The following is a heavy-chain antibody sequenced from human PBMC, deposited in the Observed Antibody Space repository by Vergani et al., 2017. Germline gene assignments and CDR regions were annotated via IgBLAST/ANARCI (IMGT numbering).Heavy chain of an antibody. Sequence: EVQLLESGGNLIQPGGSLRLSCGASGFTFSSSAMTWVRLAPGKGLQWFSAISGSGGNTFYTDSVKGRFTISRDNSKDTLYLQMNSLRVEDTAIYYCAKARDPNCKGGNCYSYYYGLDLWGQGTTVTVSS. V-gene: IGHV3-23*01. CDR3: AKARDPNCKGGNCYSYYYGLDL. CDR2: ISGSGGNT. CDR1: GFTFSSSA. D-gene: IGHD2-21*01. J-gene: IGHJ6*02.